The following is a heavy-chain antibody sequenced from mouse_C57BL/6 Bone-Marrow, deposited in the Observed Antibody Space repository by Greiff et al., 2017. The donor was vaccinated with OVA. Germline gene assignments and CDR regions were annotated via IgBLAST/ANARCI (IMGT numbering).Heavy chain of an antibody. J-gene: IGHJ4*01. CDR1: GYSITSGYY. V-gene: IGHV3-6*01. D-gene: IGHD3-1*01. CDR3: ARDRGTRMDY. CDR2: ISYDGSN. Sequence: EVQLVESGPGLVKPSQSLSLTCSVTGYSITSGYYWNWIRQFPGNKLEWMGYISYDGSNNYNPSLKNRISITRDTSKNQFFLKLNSVTTEDTATYYCARDRGTRMDYWGQGTSVTVSS.